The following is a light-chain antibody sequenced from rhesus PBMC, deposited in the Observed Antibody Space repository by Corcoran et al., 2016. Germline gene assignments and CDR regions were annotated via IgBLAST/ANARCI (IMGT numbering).Light chain of an antibody. J-gene: IGKJ4*01. V-gene: IGKV1-74*01. CDR3: QHGYGTPLT. CDR2: KAS. CDR1: ENVNNY. Sequence: DIQMTQSPSSLSASVGDRVTITCRASENVNNYLNWYQQKPGKAPKLLLYKASTLQSGVPSRFSGSGSGTDYTFTISSLQPEDVATYYWQHGYGTPLTFGGGTKVELK.